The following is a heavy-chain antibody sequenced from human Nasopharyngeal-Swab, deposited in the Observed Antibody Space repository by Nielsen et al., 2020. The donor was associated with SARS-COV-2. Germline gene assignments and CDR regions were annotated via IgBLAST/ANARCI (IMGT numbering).Heavy chain of an antibody. D-gene: IGHD3-9*01. CDR2: ISGSGGST. CDR1: GFTFSNYN. CDR3: AKEIVPYDILTGYYF. J-gene: IGHJ4*02. Sequence: GESLKISCAASGFTFSNYNMNWVRQAPGKGLEWVSAISGSGGSTYYADSVKGRFTISRDNSKNTLYLQMNSLRAEDTAVYYCAKEIVPYDILTGYYFWGQGTLVTVSS. V-gene: IGHV3-23*01.